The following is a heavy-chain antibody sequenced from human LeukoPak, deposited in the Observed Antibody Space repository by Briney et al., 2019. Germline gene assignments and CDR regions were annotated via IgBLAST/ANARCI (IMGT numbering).Heavy chain of an antibody. V-gene: IGHV3-30*02. CDR1: GFTFSSYG. J-gene: IGHJ6*02. CDR3: AKGYDILTGYHYGMDV. CDR2: IRYDGSNK. D-gene: IGHD3-9*01. Sequence: QPGGSLRLSCAASGFTFSSYGMHWVRQAPGKGLEWVAFIRYDGSNKYYADSVKGRFTISRDNSKNTLYLQMNSLRAEDTAVYYCAKGYDILTGYHYGMDVWGQGTTVTVSS.